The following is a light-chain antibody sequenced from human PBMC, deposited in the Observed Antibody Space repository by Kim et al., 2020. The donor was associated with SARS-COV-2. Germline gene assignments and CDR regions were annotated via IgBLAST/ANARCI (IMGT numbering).Light chain of an antibody. CDR1: KLGDKY. J-gene: IGLJ1*01. Sequence: SPGQTASITCSGDKLGDKYACWYQQKPGQSPVLDIYQDSKRPPAIPERFSGSNSENTATLTISGTQAMDEADYYCQAWDSSTAYYVFGTGTKVTVL. CDR2: QDS. CDR3: QAWDSSTAYYV. V-gene: IGLV3-1*01.